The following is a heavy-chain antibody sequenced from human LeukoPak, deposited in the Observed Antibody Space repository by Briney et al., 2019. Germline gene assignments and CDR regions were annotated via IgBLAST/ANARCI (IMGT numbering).Heavy chain of an antibody. D-gene: IGHD4-17*01. CDR1: GGSISSYY. J-gene: IGHJ4*02. CDR2: IYYSGRT. CDR3: ARGSSYGDYAN. Sequence: PSETLSLTCTVSGGSISSYYWSWIRQPPGGGLEWIGYIYYSGRTNYNPSLRSGVTISVDTSKNQFSLKLSSVTAADTAVYYCARGSSYGDYANWGQGTLVTVSS. V-gene: IGHV4-59*01.